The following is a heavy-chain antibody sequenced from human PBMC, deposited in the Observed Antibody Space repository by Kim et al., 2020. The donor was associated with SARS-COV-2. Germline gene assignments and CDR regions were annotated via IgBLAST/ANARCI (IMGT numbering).Heavy chain of an antibody. CDR1: GFTFSSHG. V-gene: IGHV3-30*18. CDR2: ISYDGSKK. J-gene: IGHJ6*02. D-gene: IGHD4-17*01. CDR3: ANDFYGDYENEYYYGMDV. Sequence: GGSLRLSCAASGFTFSSHGMHWVRQAPGKGLEWVAVISYDGSKKYYADSVKGRFTISRDNYKDTLDLQMNSLRAEDTAMYYCANDFYGDYENEYYYGMDVWGEGTTATFS.